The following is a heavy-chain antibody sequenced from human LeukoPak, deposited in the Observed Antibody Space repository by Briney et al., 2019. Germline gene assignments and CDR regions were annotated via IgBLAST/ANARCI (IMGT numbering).Heavy chain of an antibody. CDR3: ACSITVAGNFDY. CDR2: IYSGGNT. CDR1: GFTVSSNY. J-gene: IGHJ4*02. D-gene: IGHD6-19*01. Sequence: GGSLRLSCAASGFTVSSNYMSWVRQAPGKGLEWVSVIYSGGNTYYADSVKGRFTISRDNSKNMLYLQMNGLRAEDTAVYYCACSITVAGNFDYWGQGTLVTVSS. V-gene: IGHV3-53*01.